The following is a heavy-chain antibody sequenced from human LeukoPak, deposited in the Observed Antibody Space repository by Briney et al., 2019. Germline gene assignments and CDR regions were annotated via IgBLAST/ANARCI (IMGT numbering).Heavy chain of an antibody. J-gene: IGHJ5*02. CDR1: GGSISSGGYY. V-gene: IGHV4-31*03. CDR2: IYYSGST. Sequence: SETLSLTCTVSGGSISSGGYYWSWIRQHPGKGLEWIGYIYYSGSTYYNPSLKSRVTISVDTSKNQFSLKLSSVTAADTAVYYCARAMDSSGWYGLYNWFDPWGQGTLVTVSS. D-gene: IGHD6-19*01. CDR3: ARAMDSSGWYGLYNWFDP.